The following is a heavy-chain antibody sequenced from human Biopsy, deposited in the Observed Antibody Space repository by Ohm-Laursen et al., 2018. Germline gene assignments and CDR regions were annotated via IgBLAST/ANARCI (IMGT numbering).Heavy chain of an antibody. J-gene: IGHJ6*02. CDR2: IKSNFDGETT. CDR3: STGGGDFSYNGMDV. V-gene: IGHV3-15*01. D-gene: IGHD2-21*02. Sequence: SLRLSCAASGFTFGDAWMSWIRQAPGKGLEWVGRIKSNFDGETTDYAAPVKGRFIISRDDSKSTLFLQMNSLKVEDTGVYFCSTGGGDFSYNGMDVWGQGTTVTVSS. CDR1: GFTFGDAW.